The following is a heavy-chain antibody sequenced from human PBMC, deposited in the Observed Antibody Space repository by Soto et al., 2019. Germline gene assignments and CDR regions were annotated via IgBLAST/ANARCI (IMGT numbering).Heavy chain of an antibody. V-gene: IGHV1-18*01. D-gene: IGHD2-8*01. Sequence: QGLLVQSGAEVKQPGASVKVSCKASGYSFTTYGISWVRQAPGQGLEWMGWISGYNGDTSNAQNFQDRVTMTIDRSTTTAYLELRSLTSDDTAVYYCAKNGHPPYYYYGMDVWAKAPRSPSP. J-gene: IGHJ6*02. CDR3: AKNGHPPYYYYGMDV. CDR2: ISGYNGDT. CDR1: GYSFTTYG.